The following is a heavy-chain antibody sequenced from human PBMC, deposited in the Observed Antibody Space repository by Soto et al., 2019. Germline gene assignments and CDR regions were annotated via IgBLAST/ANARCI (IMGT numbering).Heavy chain of an antibody. CDR3: ARDSKVLQWKLLHDYYYYYGMDV. V-gene: IGHV3-21*01. Sequence: EVQLVESGGGLVKPGGSLRLSCAASGFTFSSYSMNWVRQAPGKGLEWVSSISSSSSYIYYADSVKGRFTISRDNAKNSLYLQMNSLRAEDTAVYYCARDSKVLQWKLLHDYYYYYGMDVWGQGTTVTVSS. CDR1: GFTFSSYS. CDR2: ISSSSSYI. J-gene: IGHJ6*02. D-gene: IGHD1-26*01.